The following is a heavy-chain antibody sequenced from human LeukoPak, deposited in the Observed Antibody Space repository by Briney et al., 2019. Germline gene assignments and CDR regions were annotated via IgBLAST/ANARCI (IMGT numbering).Heavy chain of an antibody. J-gene: IGHJ5*02. CDR1: GFTFSNYS. D-gene: IGHD3-16*01. CDR2: ISSSSSYI. Sequence: GGSLRLSCAASGFTFSNYSMNWVRQAPGKGLEWVSSISSSSSYIYYADSVKGRFTISRDNAKNSLYLQMNSLRAEDAAVYYCAADDWFDPWGQGTLVTVFS. V-gene: IGHV3-21*01. CDR3: AADDWFDP.